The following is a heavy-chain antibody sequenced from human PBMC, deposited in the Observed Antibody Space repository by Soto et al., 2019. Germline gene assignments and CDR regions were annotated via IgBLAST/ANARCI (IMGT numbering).Heavy chain of an antibody. V-gene: IGHV3-23*01. CDR3: AKHYGSGSYYGYYYMDV. CDR2: ISGSGGST. CDR1: GFTFSSYA. D-gene: IGHD3-10*01. Sequence: GGSLRLSCAASGFTFSSYAMSWVRQAPGKGLEWVSAISGSGGSTYYADSVKGRFTISRDNSKNTLYLQMNSLRAEDTAVYYCAKHYGSGSYYGYYYMDVWGKGTTVTVS. J-gene: IGHJ6*03.